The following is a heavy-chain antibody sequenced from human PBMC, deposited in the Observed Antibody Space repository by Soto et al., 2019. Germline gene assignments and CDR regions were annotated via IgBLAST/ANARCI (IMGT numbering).Heavy chain of an antibody. CDR3: GLGRRWLRSQDNCFDP. CDR2: IKHSGNT. D-gene: IGHD5-12*01. V-gene: IGHV4-34*01. Sequence: SETLSLTCAVYGGSFSGYYWTWIRQPPGKGLEWLGEIKHSGNTNYNPSLKSRVTISIDTCKNRFSLKLSSVTAADTAVYYCGLGRRWLRSQDNCFDPLRQGPLVTVSS. CDR1: GGSFSGYY. J-gene: IGHJ5*02.